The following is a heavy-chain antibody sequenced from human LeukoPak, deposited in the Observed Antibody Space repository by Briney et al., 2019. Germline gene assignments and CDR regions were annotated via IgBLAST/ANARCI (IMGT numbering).Heavy chain of an antibody. D-gene: IGHD3/OR15-3a*01. CDR1: GGSLHRSF. V-gene: IGHV4-59*07. J-gene: IGHJ4*02. CDR2: VYSSGTT. CDR3: GRRPAVDGPIDN. Sequence: SDTLSLTCVVSGGSLHRSFWTWVRQPPGKGLEWIGRVYSSGTTDYSPSLKSRLTISIDTSENQFSLRLASVTAADTAVYYCGRRPAVDGPIDNWGQGILVAVSS.